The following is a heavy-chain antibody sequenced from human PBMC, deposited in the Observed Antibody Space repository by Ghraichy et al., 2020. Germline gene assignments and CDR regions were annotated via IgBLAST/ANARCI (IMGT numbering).Heavy chain of an antibody. CDR2: ITGSGDST. CDR3: AKDRTGVFDY. J-gene: IGHJ4*02. Sequence: ETLSLTCAASGFTFSIYAMTWVRQAPGKGLEWVSAITGSGDSTYYADSVKGRFTISRDNSKNTVYLQMNSLRAEDTAVYYCAKDRTGVFDYWGQGTLVTVSS. D-gene: IGHD7-27*01. CDR1: GFTFSIYA. V-gene: IGHV3-23*01.